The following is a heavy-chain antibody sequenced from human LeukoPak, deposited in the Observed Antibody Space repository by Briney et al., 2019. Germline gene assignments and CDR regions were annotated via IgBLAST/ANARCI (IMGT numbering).Heavy chain of an antibody. CDR3: ARHVGPTIAVAGIDY. CDR2: INHSGST. D-gene: IGHD6-19*01. J-gene: IGHJ4*02. V-gene: IGHV4-34*01. Sequence: SETLSLTCAVYGGSFSGYYWSWIRQPPGKGLEWIGEINHSGSTNYNPSLKSRVTISVDTSKNQFSLKLSSVTAADTAVYYCARHVGPTIAVAGIDYWGQGTLVTVSS. CDR1: GGSFSGYY.